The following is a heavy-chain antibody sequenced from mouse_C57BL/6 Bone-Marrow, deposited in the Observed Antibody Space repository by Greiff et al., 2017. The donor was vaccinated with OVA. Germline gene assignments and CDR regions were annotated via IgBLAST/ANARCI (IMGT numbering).Heavy chain of an antibody. CDR2: IYPRSGNT. Sequence: QVQLQQSGAELARPGASVKLSCKASGYTFTSYGISWVKQRTGQGLEWIGEIYPRSGNTYYNEKFKGKATLTADKSSSTAYMELRSLTSEDSAVYFCARWGGLRRVYAMDYWGQGTSVTVSS. CDR3: ARWGGLRRVYAMDY. J-gene: IGHJ4*01. V-gene: IGHV1-81*01. CDR1: GYTFTSYG. D-gene: IGHD2-4*01.